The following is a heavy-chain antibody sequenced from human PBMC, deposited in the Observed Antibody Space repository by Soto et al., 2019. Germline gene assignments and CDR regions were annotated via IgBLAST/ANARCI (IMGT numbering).Heavy chain of an antibody. V-gene: IGHV4-59*08. CDR1: DGSISSYF. CDR3: VRQVSSAWPPYYYDMDV. CDR2: IHYSGST. J-gene: IGHJ6*02. D-gene: IGHD6-25*01. Sequence: QVQLQESGPGLVKPSETLSLTCTVSDGSISSYFWSWIRQPPGRGLEWIGHIHYSGSTNYNPSLKSRVTISVDTSKNQVSLKLSSVTAADTAMYFCVRQVSSAWPPYYYDMDVWGQGTTVTVSS.